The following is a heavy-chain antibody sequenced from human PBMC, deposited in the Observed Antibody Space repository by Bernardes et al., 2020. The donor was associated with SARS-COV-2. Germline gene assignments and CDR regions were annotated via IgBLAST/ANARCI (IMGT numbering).Heavy chain of an antibody. CDR2: IYPGDSDT. V-gene: IGHV5-51*01. CDR3: VTPSRSFGVDIPIDY. D-gene: IGHD3-3*01. J-gene: IGHJ4*02. Sequence: GESLKISCKGSGYSFTSYWIGWVRQMPGKGLEWMGIIYPGDSDTRYSPSFQGQVTISADKSISTAYLQWSSLKASDTAMYYCVTPSRSFGVDIPIDYWGQGTLVTVSS. CDR1: GYSFTSYW.